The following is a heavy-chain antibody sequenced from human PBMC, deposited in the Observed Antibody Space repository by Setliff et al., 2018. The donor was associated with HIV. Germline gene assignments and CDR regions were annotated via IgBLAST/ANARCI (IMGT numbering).Heavy chain of an antibody. D-gene: IGHD4-4*01. Sequence: PGGSLRLSCEASGFTFSTYSMNWVRQAPGKGLEWVSSISSSSSYIYYADSVKGRFTISRDNAKNSLYLQMNSLRAEDTAMYYCAKTQTVITVYGPFDSWGQGTPVTVSS. CDR1: GFTFSTYS. V-gene: IGHV3-21*04. J-gene: IGHJ4*02. CDR3: AKTQTVITVYGPFDS. CDR2: ISSSSSYI.